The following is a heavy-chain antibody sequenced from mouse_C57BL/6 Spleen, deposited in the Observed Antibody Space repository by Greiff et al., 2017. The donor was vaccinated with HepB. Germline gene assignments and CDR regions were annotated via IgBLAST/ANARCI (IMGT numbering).Heavy chain of an antibody. D-gene: IGHD1-1*01. Sequence: QFQLQQSGAELARPGASVKLSCKASGYTFTSYGISWVKQRTGQGLEWIGEIYPRSGNTYYNEKFKGKATLTADKSSSTAYMELRSLTSEDSAVYFCARLGITTVVAPYYFDYWGQGTTLTVSS. CDR1: GYTFTSYG. CDR2: IYPRSGNT. J-gene: IGHJ2*01. CDR3: ARLGITTVVAPYYFDY. V-gene: IGHV1-81*01.